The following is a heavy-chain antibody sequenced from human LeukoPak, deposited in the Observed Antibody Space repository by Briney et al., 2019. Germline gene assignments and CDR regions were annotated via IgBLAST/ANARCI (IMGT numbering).Heavy chain of an antibody. D-gene: IGHD1-26*01. CDR1: GYSISSGYY. CDR2: IYHSGST. J-gene: IGHJ4*02. Sequence: SETLSLTCTVSGYSISSGYYWGWIRQPPGKGLEWIGSIYHSGSTYYNPSLKSRVTISVDTSKNQFSLKLSSVTAADTAVYYCARDRRGGTVGATNDYWGQGTLVTVSS. V-gene: IGHV4-38-2*02. CDR3: ARDRRGGTVGATNDY.